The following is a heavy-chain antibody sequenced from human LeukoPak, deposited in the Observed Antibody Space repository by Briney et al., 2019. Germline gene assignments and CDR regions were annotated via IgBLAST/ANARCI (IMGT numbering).Heavy chain of an antibody. J-gene: IGHJ4*02. V-gene: IGHV4-61*05. Sequence: KPSETLSLTCTVSGGSISSNSYHWGWIRQPPGKGLEWIGFIYSDGRTEYSPSLKSRVTISVDTSNNQFSLKLTSVTATDTAVYYCARQEWDSSAWYYFDNWGQGTLVTVSS. CDR2: IYSDGRT. D-gene: IGHD6-19*01. CDR3: ARQEWDSSAWYYFDN. CDR1: GGSISSNSYH.